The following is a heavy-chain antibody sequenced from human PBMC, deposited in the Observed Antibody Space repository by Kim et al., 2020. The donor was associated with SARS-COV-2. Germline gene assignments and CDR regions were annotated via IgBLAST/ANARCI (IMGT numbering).Heavy chain of an antibody. J-gene: IGHJ4*02. Sequence: ASVKVSCKASGYTFSTYGLSWVRQAPGQGLEWMGWINTYSGNTNYAQSFQGRVSLTTDTSTSTAFMELRNLRSDDTAIYYCARDKQATYGDYWGQGTLVTVSS. CDR2: INTYSGNT. V-gene: IGHV1-18*01. CDR3: ARDKQATYGDY. CDR1: GYTFSTYG. D-gene: IGHD3-10*01.